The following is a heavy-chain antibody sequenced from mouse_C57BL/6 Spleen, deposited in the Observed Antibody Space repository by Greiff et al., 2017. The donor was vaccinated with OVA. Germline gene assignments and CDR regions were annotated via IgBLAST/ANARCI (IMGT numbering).Heavy chain of an antibody. CDR1: GFTFTSYW. D-gene: IGHD2-2*01. CDR3: ARGGGYGGYVDV. CDR2: IDPSDSET. J-gene: IGHJ1*03. V-gene: IGHV1-52*01. Sequence: VQLPQAGAELVRPGSSVKLSCKASGFTFTSYWLHWVKPRPIQGLEWIGNIDPSDSETHYNQKFKDKATLTVDKSSSTAYMQLSSLTSEDSAVYYCARGGGYGGYVDVWGTGTTVTVSS.